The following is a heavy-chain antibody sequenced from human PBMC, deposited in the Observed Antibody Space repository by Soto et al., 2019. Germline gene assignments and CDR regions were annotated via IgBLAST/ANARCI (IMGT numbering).Heavy chain of an antibody. CDR1: GFTFSSYE. J-gene: IGHJ5*02. Sequence: PGGSLRLSCAASGFTFSSYEMNWVRQAPGKGLEWVSYISSSGSTIYYADSVKGRFTISRDNAKNSLYLQMNSLRAEDTAVYYCAREAPSYGKKNDNWFDPWGQGTLVTVSS. V-gene: IGHV3-48*03. D-gene: IGHD5-18*01. CDR2: ISSSGSTI. CDR3: AREAPSYGKKNDNWFDP.